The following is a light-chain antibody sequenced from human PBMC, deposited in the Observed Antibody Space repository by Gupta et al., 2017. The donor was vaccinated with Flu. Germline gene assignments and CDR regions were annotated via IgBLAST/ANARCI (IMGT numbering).Light chain of an antibody. CDR2: RNN. Sequence: QSVLTQPPSASGTPRQRVTISCSGSSSNIGSNYVYWYQQRPGTAPKLLIYRNNRRPSGVPARFSGSKSGTSASLAISGLRAEDEADYYCAAWDDSLSGYVFGTGTKVTVL. V-gene: IGLV1-47*01. CDR3: AAWDDSLSGYV. CDR1: SSNIGSNY. J-gene: IGLJ1*01.